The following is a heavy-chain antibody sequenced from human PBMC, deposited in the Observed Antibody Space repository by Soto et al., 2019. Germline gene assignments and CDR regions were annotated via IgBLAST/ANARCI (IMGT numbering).Heavy chain of an antibody. CDR3: AREGVGGSSWYGVFDY. CDR2: IYSGGST. CDR1: GFTVSSNY. Sequence: GGSLRLSCAASGFTVSSNYMSWVRQAPGKGLEWVSVIYSGGSTYYADSVKGRFTISRDNSKNTLYLQMISLSAEDTDVYYCAREGVGGSSWYGVFDYWGQGTLVTVSS. V-gene: IGHV3-53*01. D-gene: IGHD6-13*01. J-gene: IGHJ4*02.